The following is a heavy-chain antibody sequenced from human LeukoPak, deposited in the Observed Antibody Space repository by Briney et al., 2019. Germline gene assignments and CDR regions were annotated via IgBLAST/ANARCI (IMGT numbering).Heavy chain of an antibody. CDR3: AGRPTGYSSGYIH. V-gene: IGHV3-23*01. J-gene: IGHJ4*02. D-gene: IGHD5-18*01. Sequence: PGGSLRLSCAASGFTFSTYAMNWVRQAPGKGLEWVSSIRGSDSSTYYADSVKGRFTISRDSSKNTLYLQMNSLRAEDTAVYYCAGRPTGYSSGYIHWGQGTLVTVSS. CDR1: GFTFSTYA. CDR2: IRGSDSST.